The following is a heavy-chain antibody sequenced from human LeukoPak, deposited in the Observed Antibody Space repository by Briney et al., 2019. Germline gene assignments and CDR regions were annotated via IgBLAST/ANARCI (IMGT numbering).Heavy chain of an antibody. CDR1: GFTFSSYA. CDR2: IKQDVSEK. J-gene: IGHJ3*02. D-gene: IGHD1-26*01. Sequence: GGSLRLSCAASGFTFSSYAMSWVRQAPGKGLEWVANIKQDVSEKYYVDSVKGRFTISRDNAKNSLYLQMNSLRAEDTAVYYCARAPVGPDGDDAFDIWGQGTMVTVSS. CDR3: ARAPVGPDGDDAFDI. V-gene: IGHV3-7*03.